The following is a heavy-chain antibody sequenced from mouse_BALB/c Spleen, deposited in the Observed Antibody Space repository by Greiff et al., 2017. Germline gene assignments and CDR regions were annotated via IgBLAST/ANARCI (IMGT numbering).Heavy chain of an antibody. J-gene: IGHJ2*01. CDR1: GFNIKDYY. Sequence: EVHLVESGAELVRPGALVKLSCKASGFNIKDYYMHWVKQRPEQGLEWIGWIDPENGNTIYDPKFQGKASITADTSSNTAYLQLSSLTSEDTAVYYCARRGYDYGFDYWGQGTTLTVSS. D-gene: IGHD2-4*01. V-gene: IGHV14-1*02. CDR2: IDPENGNT. CDR3: ARRGYDYGFDY.